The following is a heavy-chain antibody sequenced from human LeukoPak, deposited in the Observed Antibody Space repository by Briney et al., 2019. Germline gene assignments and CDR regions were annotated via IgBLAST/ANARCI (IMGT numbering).Heavy chain of an antibody. V-gene: IGHV3-11*04. J-gene: IGHJ4*02. CDR3: ARDSTTRYDFWSGAIDY. D-gene: IGHD3-3*01. CDR2: ISGSGSTI. CDR1: GFSFSDYH. Sequence: GGSLRLSCAGSGFSFSDYHMSWIRQAPGKGLEWVSYISGSGSTIYYADSVKGRFTISRDNAKNSLYLQMNSLRAEDTAVYYCARDSTTRYDFWSGAIDYWGQETLVTVSS.